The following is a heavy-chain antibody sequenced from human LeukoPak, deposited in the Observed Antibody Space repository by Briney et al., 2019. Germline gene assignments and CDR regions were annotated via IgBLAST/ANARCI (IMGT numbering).Heavy chain of an antibody. CDR3: ARDSPLTIFGVVIIGPFDY. Sequence: ASVKVSCKASGYTFTSYAMNWVRQAPGQGLEWMGWINTNTGNPTYAQGFTGRFVFSLDTSVSTAYLQISSLKAEDTAVYYCARDSPLTIFGVVIIGPFDYWGQGTLVTVSS. J-gene: IGHJ4*02. CDR1: GYTFTSYA. V-gene: IGHV7-4-1*02. CDR2: INTNTGNP. D-gene: IGHD3-3*01.